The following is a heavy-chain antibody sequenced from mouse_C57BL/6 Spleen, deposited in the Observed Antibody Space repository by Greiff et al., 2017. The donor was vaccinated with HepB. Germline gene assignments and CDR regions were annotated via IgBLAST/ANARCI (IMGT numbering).Heavy chain of an antibody. CDR1: GFTFSSYA. CDR3: TRDGAYYSNYNWYFDV. V-gene: IGHV5-9-1*02. Sequence: EVKLMESGEGLVKPGGSLKLSCAASGFTFSSYAMSWVRQTPEKRLEWVAYISSGGDYIYYADTVKGRFTISRDNARNTQYLQMSSLKSEDTAMYYCTRDGAYYSNYNWYFDVWGTGTTVTVSS. CDR2: ISSGGDYI. D-gene: IGHD2-5*01. J-gene: IGHJ1*03.